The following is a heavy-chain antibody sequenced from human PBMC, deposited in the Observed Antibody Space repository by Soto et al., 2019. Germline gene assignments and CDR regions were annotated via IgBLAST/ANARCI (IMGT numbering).Heavy chain of an antibody. V-gene: IGHV1-46*01. J-gene: IGHJ4*02. CDR1: GYTFTSYY. CDR2: INPSGGST. Sequence: QVQLVQSGAEVKEPGASVKVSCKASGYTFTSYYLHWVRQAPGQGLEWMGIINPSGGSTTYAQKFQGRVTIAGEPSSXTVYMELSSLRSEDTAVYYCARVGCSGGSCYAVDYWGQGTLVTVSS. D-gene: IGHD2-15*01. CDR3: ARVGCSGGSCYAVDY.